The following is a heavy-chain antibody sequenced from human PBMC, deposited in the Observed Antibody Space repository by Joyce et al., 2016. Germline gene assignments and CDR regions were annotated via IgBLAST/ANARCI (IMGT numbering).Heavy chain of an antibody. J-gene: IGHJ4*02. D-gene: IGHD3-10*01. Sequence: QLWLQETGPGLVKPSETLSLNCSVSGGSLTSVSYYGGWIRQPPGKGLEWIANIFHSGSAYYNPSLKSRLSISLDKSNNLFSLRLDSLTAADTAVYYCARGRATLVRGDDYGYDYWGQGILVTVSS. CDR1: GGSLTSVSYY. V-gene: IGHV4-39*01. CDR3: ARGRATLVRGDDYGYDY. CDR2: IFHSGSA.